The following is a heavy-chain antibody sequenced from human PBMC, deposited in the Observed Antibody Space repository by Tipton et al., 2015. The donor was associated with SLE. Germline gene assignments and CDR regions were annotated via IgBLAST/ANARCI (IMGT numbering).Heavy chain of an antibody. CDR1: GFTFSSYW. V-gene: IGHV3-48*04. D-gene: IGHD6-13*01. Sequence: GSLRLSCAASGFTFSSYWMHWVRQAPGKGLEWVSYISSSGSTIYYADSVKGRFTISRDNAKNSLYLQMNSLRAEDTAVYYCAREIAADQHWGQGTLVTVSS. CDR3: AREIAADQH. J-gene: IGHJ1*01. CDR2: ISSSGSTI.